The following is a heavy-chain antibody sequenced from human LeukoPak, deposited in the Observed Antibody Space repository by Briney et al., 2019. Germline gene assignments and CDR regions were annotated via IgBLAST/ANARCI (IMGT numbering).Heavy chain of an antibody. D-gene: IGHD6-13*01. J-gene: IGHJ3*02. CDR3: ARRAAALDAFDI. CDR1: EFTFSSYW. Sequence: PGGSLRLSCAASEFTFSSYWMHWVRQAPGKGLVWVSRIKSDGSTTSHADSVKGRFTISRDNAKNTLYLQMNSLRAEDTAVYYCARRAAALDAFDIWGQGTMVTVSS. V-gene: IGHV3-74*01. CDR2: IKSDGSTT.